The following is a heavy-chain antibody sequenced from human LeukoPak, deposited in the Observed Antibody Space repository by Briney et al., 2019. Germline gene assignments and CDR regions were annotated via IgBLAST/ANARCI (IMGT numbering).Heavy chain of an antibody. V-gene: IGHV1-18*01. CDR3: ARDYRGSYYFY. CDR1: GYTFTTYG. CDR2: ISGYSGNT. D-gene: IGHD1-26*01. Sequence: GASVKVSCKASGYTFTTYGISWVRQAPGRGLEWVGWISGYSGNTDYAQKFQDRVTMTTDTSTSTAYMELRSLTSDDTAVYYCARDYRGSYYFYWGQGTLVTVSS. J-gene: IGHJ4*02.